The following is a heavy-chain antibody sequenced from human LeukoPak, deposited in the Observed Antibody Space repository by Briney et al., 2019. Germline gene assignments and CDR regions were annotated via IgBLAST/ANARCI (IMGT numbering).Heavy chain of an antibody. D-gene: IGHD4/OR15-4a*01. Sequence: GGSLRLSCAASGFDFSSHSMHWIRQAPGKGLEWVSSISSSGSYKYYADSLKGRLTISRDNAGNLVFLLLQSLTVEDTAVYYCARGMIRGALWCVDFWGLGSLVTVSS. J-gene: IGHJ4*02. V-gene: IGHV3-21*01. CDR1: GFDFSSHS. CDR2: ISSSGSYK. CDR3: ARGMIRGALWCVDF.